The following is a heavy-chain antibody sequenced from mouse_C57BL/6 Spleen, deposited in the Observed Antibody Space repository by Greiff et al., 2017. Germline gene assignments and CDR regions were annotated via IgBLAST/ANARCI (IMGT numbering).Heavy chain of an antibody. J-gene: IGHJ2*01. CDR1: GFNIKNTY. V-gene: IGHV14-3*01. CDR2: IDPANGNT. Sequence: VQLKESVAELVRPGASVKLSCTASGFNIKNTYMHWVKQRPEQGLEWIGRIDPANGNTKYAPKFQGKATITADTSSNTAYLQLSSLTSEDTAIYYGASSLLTGTWGFDYWGQGTTLTVSS. D-gene: IGHD4-1*01. CDR3: ASSLLTGTWGFDY.